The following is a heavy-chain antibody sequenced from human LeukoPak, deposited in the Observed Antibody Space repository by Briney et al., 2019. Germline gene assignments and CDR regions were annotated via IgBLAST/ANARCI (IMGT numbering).Heavy chain of an antibody. V-gene: IGHV4-31*03. CDR1: GGSISSGGYY. D-gene: IGHD6-13*01. CDR3: ARDHGPYSSSWFDP. J-gene: IGHJ5*02. Sequence: PSQTLSLTCTVSGGSISSGGYYWSWIRQHPGKGLEWIGYIYYSGSTYYNPSLKSRVTISVDTSKSQFSLKLSSVTAADTAVYYCARDHGPYSSSWFDPWGQGTLVTVSS. CDR2: IYYSGST.